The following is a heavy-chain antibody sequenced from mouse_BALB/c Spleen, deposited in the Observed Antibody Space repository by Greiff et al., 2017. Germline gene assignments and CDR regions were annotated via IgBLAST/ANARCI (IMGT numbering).Heavy chain of an antibody. CDR2: IRNKANGYTT. CDR1: GFTFTDYY. CDR3: ARDKGGATGFDY. Sequence: EVQLVESGGGLVQPGGSLRLSCATSGFTFTDYYMSWVRQPPGKALEWLGFIRNKANGYTTEYSASVKGRFTISRDNSQSILYLQMNTLRAEDSATYYCARDKGGATGFDYWGQGTTLTVSS. J-gene: IGHJ2*01. V-gene: IGHV7-3*02.